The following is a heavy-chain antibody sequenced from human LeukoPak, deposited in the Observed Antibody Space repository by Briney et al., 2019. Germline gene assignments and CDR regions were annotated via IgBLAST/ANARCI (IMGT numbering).Heavy chain of an antibody. Sequence: GESLKISCKGSGYSFSTYWIGWVRQMPGKGLEWMGIIYAGDSDTKYSPSFQGQVTISADKSISTAYLQWSSLKASDSAMYYCARRRDYYDKGGFDYWGQGTLVTVSS. CDR3: ARRRDYYDKGGFDY. J-gene: IGHJ4*02. CDR1: GYSFSTYW. CDR2: IYAGDSDT. V-gene: IGHV5-51*01. D-gene: IGHD3-22*01.